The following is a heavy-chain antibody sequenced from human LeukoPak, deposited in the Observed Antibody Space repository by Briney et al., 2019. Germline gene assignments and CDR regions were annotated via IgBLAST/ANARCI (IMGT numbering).Heavy chain of an antibody. J-gene: IGHJ4*02. Sequence: GGSLRLSCAASGFTFSGSAMHWVRQASGKGLEGVGRIRSKANSYATAYAASVKGRFTISRDDSKNTAYLQMNSLKTEDTAVYYCTSIYDYVWGSYRYIDYWGQGTLVTVSS. CDR3: TSIYDYVWGSYRYIDY. CDR1: GFTFSGSA. V-gene: IGHV3-73*01. D-gene: IGHD3-16*02. CDR2: IRSKANSYAT.